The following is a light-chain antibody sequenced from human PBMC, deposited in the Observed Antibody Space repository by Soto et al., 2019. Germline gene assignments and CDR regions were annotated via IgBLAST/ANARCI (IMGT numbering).Light chain of an antibody. CDR1: QSVSSSY. Sequence: ENDWWQSPGTRSLSGEERATLACSTSQSVSSSYLAWYQQKPGQAPRLLIYGASSRATGIPDRFSGSGYRTAFALTISSLEPEDTAVYFCQPYGSSRSTFAQGTRLEIK. CDR3: QPYGSSRST. V-gene: IGKV3-20*01. J-gene: IGKJ5*01. CDR2: GAS.